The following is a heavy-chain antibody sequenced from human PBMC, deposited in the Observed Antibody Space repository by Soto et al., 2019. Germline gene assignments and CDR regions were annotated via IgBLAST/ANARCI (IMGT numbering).Heavy chain of an antibody. V-gene: IGHV4-59*08. D-gene: IGHD6-19*01. J-gene: IGHJ4*02. CDR3: ARLSKAVAGTVDY. CDR2: IYYSGST. Sequence: SETLSLTCTVSGGSISSYYWSWIRQPPGKGLEWIGYIYYSGSTNYNPSLKSRVTISVDTSKNQFSLKLSSVTAADTAVYYCARLSKAVAGTVDYWGQGTLVTVSS. CDR1: GGSISSYY.